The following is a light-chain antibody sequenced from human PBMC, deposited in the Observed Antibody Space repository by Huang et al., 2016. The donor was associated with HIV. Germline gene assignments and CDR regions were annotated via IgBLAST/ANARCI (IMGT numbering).Light chain of an antibody. Sequence: DLQMTQSPSSLSASVGDRVTITCRASQSLNNYLNWYQQKPGKAPNLLIYSASTLQIGVPARFSGGVSGTVFTLTISNLQPEDYATCYCQQTFSVPLTFGGGTKVEIK. CDR3: QQTFSVPLT. V-gene: IGKV1-39*01. CDR2: SAS. CDR1: QSLNNY. J-gene: IGKJ4*01.